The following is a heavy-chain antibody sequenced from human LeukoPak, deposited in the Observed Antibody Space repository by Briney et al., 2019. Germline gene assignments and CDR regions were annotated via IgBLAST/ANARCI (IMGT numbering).Heavy chain of an antibody. V-gene: IGHV4-31*03. CDR2: IYYGGSI. D-gene: IGHD3-9*01. CDR1: GGSISSGGYY. CDR3: AYGGGAFDIWGQGTSAFDI. J-gene: IGHJ3*02. Sequence: KTSETLSLTCTVSGGSISSGGYYWSWVRQQSGKGLEWIGNIYYGGSINSNPSLKSRVTISVDTSKNQFSLKLSSVTAADTAVYYCAYGGGAFDIWGQGTSAFDIWGQGTMVTVSS.